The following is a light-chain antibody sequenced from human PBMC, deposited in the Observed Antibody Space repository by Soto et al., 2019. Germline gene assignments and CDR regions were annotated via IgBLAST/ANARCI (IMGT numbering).Light chain of an antibody. CDR1: QSISSY. CDR2: AAS. J-gene: IGKJ4*01. Sequence: DLQMTQSPSSLSASVGARVTITCRASQSISSYLNWYQQKPGKAPKLLIYAASSLQSGVPSRFSGIVSGTDLTITIRSLQPEDGETYYCQQSYRTPLTFGGGTKVDIK. CDR3: QQSYRTPLT. V-gene: IGKV1-39*01.